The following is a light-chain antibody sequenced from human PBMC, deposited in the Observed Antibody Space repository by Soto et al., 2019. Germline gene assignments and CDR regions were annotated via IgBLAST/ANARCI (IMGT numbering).Light chain of an antibody. V-gene: IGLV2-8*01. CDR3: SSYAGSNIVV. Sequence: QSVLTQPPSASGSPGQSVTISCTGTSSDVGGYNFVSWYQQHPRKAPKLMIYEVSERPSGVPDRFSGSKSGNTASLTVSGLQAEDEADYYCSSYAGSNIVVFGGGTKLTVL. CDR2: EVS. J-gene: IGLJ2*01. CDR1: SSDVGGYNF.